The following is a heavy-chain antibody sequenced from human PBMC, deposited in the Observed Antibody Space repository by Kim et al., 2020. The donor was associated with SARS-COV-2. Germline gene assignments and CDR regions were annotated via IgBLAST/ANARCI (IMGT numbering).Heavy chain of an antibody. D-gene: IGHD3-10*02. CDR3: ARSVFGDNY. CDR2: GIRS. Sequence: GIRSYYLDSVKGRFTISRDNPKNSLYLQMNRLRVDDTAVYYCARSVFGDNYWGQGTLVSVSS. V-gene: IGHV3-7*01. J-gene: IGHJ4*02.